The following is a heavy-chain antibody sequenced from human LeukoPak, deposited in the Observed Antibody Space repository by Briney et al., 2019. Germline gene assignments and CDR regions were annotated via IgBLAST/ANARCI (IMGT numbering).Heavy chain of an antibody. V-gene: IGHV1-8*03. CDR1: GYTFTSQD. CDR3: ATVRLSSWYGISPMSAFNT. J-gene: IGHJ3*02. D-gene: IGHD6-13*01. CDR2: MNPNSGNT. Sequence: ASVKVSCEASGYTFTSQDISWVRQATGQGLEWMGWMNPNSGNTGYAQKFQGRVTITRNTSINTAYMELSSLRSDDTAVYSCATVRLSSWYGISPMSAFNTWGQGPMVTAPS.